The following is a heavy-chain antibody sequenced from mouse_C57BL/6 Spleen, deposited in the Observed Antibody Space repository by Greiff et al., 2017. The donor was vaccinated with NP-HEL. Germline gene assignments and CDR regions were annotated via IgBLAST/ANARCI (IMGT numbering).Heavy chain of an antibody. CDR1: GFTFSEYG. D-gene: IGHD1-1*01. J-gene: IGHJ3*01. CDR3: ARRGYYYGSSYEGFAY. Sequence: EVQEVESGGDLVKTGGSLKLSSAASGFTFSEYGMHWVRQAPEKGLEWVAYISSGSSTIYYADTVKGRFTISRVNAKNTLFLQMTSLRSEDTAMYYCARRGYYYGSSYEGFAYWGQGTLVTVSA. V-gene: IGHV5-17*01. CDR2: ISSGSSTI.